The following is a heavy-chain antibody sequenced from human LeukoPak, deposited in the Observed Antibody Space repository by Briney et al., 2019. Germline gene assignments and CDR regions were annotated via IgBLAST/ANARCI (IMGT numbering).Heavy chain of an antibody. CDR2: IVGNGGGI. J-gene: IGHJ4*02. Sequence: PGGSLRLSCAASGFTFSTYAMNWVRQAPGKGLEWVSVIVGNGGGIHYADSVKGRFTISRDNAKNTLYLQMNSLRAEDTAVYYCAKDRIPDGKYSIDFWGQGTLDTVSS. D-gene: IGHD5-24*01. CDR3: AKDRIPDGKYSIDF. CDR1: GFTFSTYA. V-gene: IGHV3-23*01.